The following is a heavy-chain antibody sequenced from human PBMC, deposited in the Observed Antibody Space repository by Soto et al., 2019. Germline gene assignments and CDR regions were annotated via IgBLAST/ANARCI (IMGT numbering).Heavy chain of an antibody. Sequence: SETLSLTCAVYGGSFSGYYWSWIRQPPGKGLEWIGEINHSGSTNYNPSLKSRVTISVDTSKNQFSLKLGSVTAADTAVYYCARWHGYGSGSYYNVGSEKNYYYYYMDVWGKGTTVTVSS. CDR2: INHSGST. J-gene: IGHJ6*03. CDR1: GGSFSGYY. CDR3: ARWHGYGSGSYYNVGSEKNYYYYYMDV. V-gene: IGHV4-34*01. D-gene: IGHD3-10*01.